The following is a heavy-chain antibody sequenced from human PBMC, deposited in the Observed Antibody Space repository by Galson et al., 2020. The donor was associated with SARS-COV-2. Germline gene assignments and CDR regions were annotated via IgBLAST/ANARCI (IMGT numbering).Heavy chain of an antibody. CDR2: ISYDGTTR. CDR1: GFTFSSSA. D-gene: IGHD3-22*01. Sequence: GGSLRLSCAASGFTFSSSAMHWVRQAPGKGLEWVAIISYDGTTRYNSDSVKGRFTISRDISKNTLYLQMNRLRPEDTGVYYCARETDDHSSGWYDYWGQGTLVTVSP. CDR3: ARETDDHSSGWYDY. J-gene: IGHJ4*02. V-gene: IGHV3-30*04.